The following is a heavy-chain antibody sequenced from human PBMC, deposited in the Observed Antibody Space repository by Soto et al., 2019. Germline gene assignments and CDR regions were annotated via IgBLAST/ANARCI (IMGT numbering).Heavy chain of an antibody. J-gene: IGHJ4*02. D-gene: IGHD3-3*01. CDR1: GGSISSGDYY. Sequence: PSETLSLTCTVSGGSISSGDYYWSWIRQPPGKGLEWIEYIYYSGSTYYNPSLKSRVTISVDTSKNQFSLKLSSVTAADTAVYYCARVWIFGVALYYFDYWGQGNLVTVSS. V-gene: IGHV4-30-4*01. CDR3: ARVWIFGVALYYFDY. CDR2: IYYSGST.